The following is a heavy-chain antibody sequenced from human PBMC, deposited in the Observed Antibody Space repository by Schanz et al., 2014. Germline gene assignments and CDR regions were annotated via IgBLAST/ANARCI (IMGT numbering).Heavy chain of an antibody. J-gene: IGHJ4*02. CDR1: GGSMSSFY. V-gene: IGHV4-4*07. CDR3: ATWRGDDSGGHGQFDY. Sequence: QVQLQESGPGLVKPSETLSLTCTVSGGSMSSFYWNWIRQPAGKGLEWIGRISTSGSTNYNPSLRIGVSMSIGTSKTHFSLRLSSLTAADTAVYYCATWRGDDSGGHGQFDYWGQGALVTVSS. CDR2: ISTSGST. D-gene: IGHD3-22*01.